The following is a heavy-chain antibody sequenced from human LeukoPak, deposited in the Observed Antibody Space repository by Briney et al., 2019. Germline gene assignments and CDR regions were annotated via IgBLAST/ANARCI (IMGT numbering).Heavy chain of an antibody. CDR1: GYTFTGYY. J-gene: IGHJ5*02. CDR2: NNPNSGGT. Sequence: ASVKVSCKASGYTFTGYYMHWVRQAPGQGLEWMGRNNPNSGGTNYAQKFQGRVTMTRDTSISTAYMELSRLRSDDTAVYYCAKDPIADYDILTGRFDPWGQGTLVTVSS. D-gene: IGHD3-9*01. V-gene: IGHV1-2*06. CDR3: AKDPIADYDILTGRFDP.